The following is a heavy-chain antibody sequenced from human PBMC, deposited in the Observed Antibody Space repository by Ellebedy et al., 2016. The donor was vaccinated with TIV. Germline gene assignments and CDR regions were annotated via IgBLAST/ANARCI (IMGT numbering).Heavy chain of an antibody. J-gene: IGHJ6*02. V-gene: IGHV3-11*01. Sequence: GGSLRLSCAGSGFNFSDYYMSWVRQAPGKGLEWLAYITSSGDIKYYTDSVQGRFTISRDNANSSLHLQMNRLRAEDTAVYYCTRDPGSTRFYYYYGMDVWGQGTTVTVSS. CDR3: TRDPGSTRFYYYYGMDV. CDR2: ITSSGDIK. CDR1: GFNFSDYY. D-gene: IGHD2-2*01.